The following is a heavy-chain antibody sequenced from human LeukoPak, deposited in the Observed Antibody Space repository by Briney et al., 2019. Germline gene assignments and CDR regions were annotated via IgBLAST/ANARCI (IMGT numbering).Heavy chain of an antibody. CDR3: AKDSLPFIAAAGHVGDY. CDR2: ICWNSGSI. V-gene: IGHV3-9*01. J-gene: IGHJ4*02. CDR1: GFTFDYYA. Sequence: GGSLRLSCAASGFTFDYYAMHWVRQAPGKGLEGVSGICWNSGSIGYADSVKGRFTISRDNAKNSLYLQMNSLRAEDTALYYCAKDSLPFIAAAGHVGDYWGQGTLVTVSS. D-gene: IGHD6-13*01.